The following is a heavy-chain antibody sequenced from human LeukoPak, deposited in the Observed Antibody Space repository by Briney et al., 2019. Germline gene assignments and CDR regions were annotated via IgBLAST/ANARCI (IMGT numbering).Heavy chain of an antibody. J-gene: IGHJ4*02. D-gene: IGHD3-3*01. Sequence: ASVTVSCKASGGTFSSYAISWVRQAPGQGLEWMGGIIPIFGTANYAQKFQGRVTITADESTSTAYMELSSLRSEDTAVYYCARADDFWSGYYLKYWGQGTLVTVSS. CDR3: ARADDFWSGYYLKY. CDR1: GGTFSSYA. V-gene: IGHV1-69*01. CDR2: IIPIFGTA.